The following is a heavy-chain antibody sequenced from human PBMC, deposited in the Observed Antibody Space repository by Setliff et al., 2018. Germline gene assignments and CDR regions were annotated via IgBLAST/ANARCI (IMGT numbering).Heavy chain of an antibody. Sequence: GGSLRLSCAASGFTFSSYRMHWVRQAPGKGLEWVSAISGDCASIYYGDSVKGRFTISRDNSKNALYLQMNSLRAEDTAIYYCARVTSSGWYYYYYMDVWGKGTTVTVSS. V-gene: IGHV3-23*01. J-gene: IGHJ6*03. CDR3: ARVTSSGWYYYYYMDV. D-gene: IGHD6-19*01. CDR2: ISGDCASI. CDR1: GFTFSSYR.